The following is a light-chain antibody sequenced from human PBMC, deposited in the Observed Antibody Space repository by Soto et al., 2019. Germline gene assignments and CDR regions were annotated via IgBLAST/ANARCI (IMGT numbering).Light chain of an antibody. CDR3: SSYTIKNTWV. Sequence: QSVLTQPASVSGSPGQSITISCTGTSSDVGGYNYVAWYLQHPGKAPKLIIYEVTNRPSGVSSRFSGSKSGNTASLTISGLQAEDEADYYCSSYTIKNTWVFGGGTKLTLL. V-gene: IGLV2-14*01. J-gene: IGLJ3*02. CDR2: EVT. CDR1: SSDVGGYNY.